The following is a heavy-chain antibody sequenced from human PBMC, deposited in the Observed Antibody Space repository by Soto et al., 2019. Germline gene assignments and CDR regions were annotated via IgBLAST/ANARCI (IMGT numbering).Heavy chain of an antibody. CDR3: ASRTDYYGSGSYPYGMDV. V-gene: IGHV5-10-1*04. CDR2: IDPSDSYT. Sequence: PGESLKISCKGSGYSFTSYWISWVRQMPGKGLEWMGRIDPSDSYTNYSPSFQGQVTISADKSISTAYLQWSSLKASDTAMYYCASRTDYYGSGSYPYGMDVWGQGTTVTVSS. CDR1: GYSFTSYW. J-gene: IGHJ6*02. D-gene: IGHD3-10*01.